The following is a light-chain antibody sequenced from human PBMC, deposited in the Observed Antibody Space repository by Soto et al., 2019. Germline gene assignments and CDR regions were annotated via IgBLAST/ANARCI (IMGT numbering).Light chain of an antibody. V-gene: IGKV1-12*01. CDR1: QGIGDR. CDR3: QQDFTFPRT. Sequence: DILLTQSPASLSSSPGERTTLSCRASQGIGDRLAWYQQKPGKAPKLLIQAASNLQSGIPSRFSGSGSGTEFTLTISNLQPEDSAAYYCQQDFTFPRTFGQGTKVDIK. J-gene: IGKJ1*01. CDR2: AAS.